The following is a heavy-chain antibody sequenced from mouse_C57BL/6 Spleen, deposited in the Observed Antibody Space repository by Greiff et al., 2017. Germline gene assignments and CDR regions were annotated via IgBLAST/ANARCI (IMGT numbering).Heavy chain of an antibody. Sequence: VQLQQSGAELVRPGASVTLSCKASGYTFTDYEMHWVKQTPVHGLEWIGAIDPETGGTAYKQKFKGKARLTADKSSSTAYLELRRLTSGDSAVYYCTREAHYYGSSPWFAYWGQGTLVTVSA. CDR1: GYTFTDYE. CDR3: TREAHYYGSSPWFAY. D-gene: IGHD1-1*01. J-gene: IGHJ3*01. CDR2: IDPETGGT. V-gene: IGHV1-15*01.